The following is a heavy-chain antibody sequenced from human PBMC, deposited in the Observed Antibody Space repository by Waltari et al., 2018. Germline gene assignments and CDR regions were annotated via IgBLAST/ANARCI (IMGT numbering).Heavy chain of an antibody. CDR3: ATDVPSVGATQTDWFDP. D-gene: IGHD1-26*01. Sequence: EVQLVQSGAEVKKPGATVKIPCKVSGYTFTDYYMHWGQQAPGKGLEWMGLVDPEDGETRYAEKFQGRVTITADTSTDTAYMELSSLRSEDTAVYYCATDVPSVGATQTDWFDPWGQGTLVTVSS. J-gene: IGHJ5*02. V-gene: IGHV1-69-2*01. CDR1: GYTFTDYY. CDR2: VDPEDGET.